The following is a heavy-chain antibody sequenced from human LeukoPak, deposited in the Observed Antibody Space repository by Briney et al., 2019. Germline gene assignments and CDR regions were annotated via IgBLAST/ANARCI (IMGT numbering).Heavy chain of an antibody. CDR1: GFTFSSYA. D-gene: IGHD2-2*01. J-gene: IGHJ4*02. V-gene: IGHV3-23*01. CDR3: AKVQMSTGWTFDF. Sequence: GGSLRLSCAASGFTFSSYAMSWVRQAPGKGLEWVSAISGSGGSIYYADSVKGRFTISRDNSKNTLYLQMNSLRVEDTALYYCAKVQMSTGWTFDFWGQGSLATVSS. CDR2: ISGSGGSI.